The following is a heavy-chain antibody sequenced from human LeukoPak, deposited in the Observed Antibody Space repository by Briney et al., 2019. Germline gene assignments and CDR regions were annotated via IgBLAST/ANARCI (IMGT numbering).Heavy chain of an antibody. CDR2: IYYSGNT. J-gene: IGHJ6*03. CDR1: GGSINSYY. V-gene: IGHV4-59*12. Sequence: SETLSLTCTVSGGSINSYYWSWIRQPPGKGLEYIGHIYYSGNTDYNPSLKSRVTISVDTSKNQFSLNLSSVTAADTAVYYCARGGPPDYYYYYMDVWGEGTTVTVSS. CDR3: ARGGPPDYYYYYMDV.